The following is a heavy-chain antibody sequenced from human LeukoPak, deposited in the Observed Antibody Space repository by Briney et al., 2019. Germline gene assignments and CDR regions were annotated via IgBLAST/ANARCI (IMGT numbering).Heavy chain of an antibody. D-gene: IGHD3-22*01. CDR2: ISGSGGST. V-gene: IGHV3-23*01. CDR1: GFTFDDYG. CDR3: AKDWYYYDSSGYYFLDY. J-gene: IGHJ4*02. Sequence: PGGSLRLSCAASGFTFDDYGMSWVRQAPGKGLEWVSAISGSGGSTYYADSVKGRFTISRDNSKNTLYLQMNSLRAEDTAVYYCAKDWYYYDSSGYYFLDYWGQGTLVTVSS.